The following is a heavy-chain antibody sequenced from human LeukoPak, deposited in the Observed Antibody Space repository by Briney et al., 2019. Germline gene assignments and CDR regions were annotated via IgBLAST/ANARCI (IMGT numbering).Heavy chain of an antibody. D-gene: IGHD7-27*01. CDR1: GFTFSDYY. J-gene: IGHJ4*02. V-gene: IGHV3-11*01. Sequence: GGSLRLSCAGSGFTFSDYYMSWIRQAPGKGLEWVSYISSGGRTIYYADSVKGRFTISRDNTKNSLYLQMNSLRAEDTAVYYCATMTIWGLDYWGQGTLVTVSS. CDR2: ISSGGRTI. CDR3: ATMTIWGLDY.